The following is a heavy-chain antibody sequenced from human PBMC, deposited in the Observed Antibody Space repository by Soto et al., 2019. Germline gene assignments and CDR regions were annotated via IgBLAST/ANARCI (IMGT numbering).Heavy chain of an antibody. CDR3: AKNGDFWSWGMDV. CDR1: GFTFNTYA. D-gene: IGHD3-3*01. V-gene: IGHV3-23*01. CDR2: ISESGDGT. J-gene: IGHJ6*02. Sequence: GGSLRLSCAASGFTFNTYAMTWVRQAPGKGLEWVSLISESGDGTYYADSVKGRFTISRDNSQRTLNLQMNSLRAEDTAVYYCAKNGDFWSWGMDVWGQGTTVTVSS.